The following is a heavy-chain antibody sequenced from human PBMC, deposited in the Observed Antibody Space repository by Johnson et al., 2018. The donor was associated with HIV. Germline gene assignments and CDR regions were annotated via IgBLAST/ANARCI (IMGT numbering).Heavy chain of an antibody. CDR2: ISYDGTNK. Sequence: QVQLVESGGGVVQPGRSLRLSCAASGFTFSSYRMHWVRQAPGKGLEWVAVISYDGTNKYYADSVKGRFTISRDNSKNTLYLQMNSLRAGDTAVYYCARAHPGGAFDVWGQGTMVTVSS. CDR1: GFTFSSYR. J-gene: IGHJ3*01. D-gene: IGHD6-25*01. V-gene: IGHV3-30*03. CDR3: ARAHPGGAFDV.